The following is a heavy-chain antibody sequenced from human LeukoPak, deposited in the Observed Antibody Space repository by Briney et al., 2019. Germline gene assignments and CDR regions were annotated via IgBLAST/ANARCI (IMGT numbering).Heavy chain of an antibody. V-gene: IGHV3-7*01. D-gene: IGHD1-7*01. J-gene: IGHJ4*02. Sequence: PGGSLRLSCAASGFTFRGFLMSWVRQTPGKGLEWVANIKQDGSERYYADPVKGRFTISRDNTKNSLSLQMNSLRAEDTAVYYCARAGSNWNYVYWGQGTLVTVSS. CDR1: GFTFRGFL. CDR3: ARAGSNWNYVY. CDR2: IKQDGSER.